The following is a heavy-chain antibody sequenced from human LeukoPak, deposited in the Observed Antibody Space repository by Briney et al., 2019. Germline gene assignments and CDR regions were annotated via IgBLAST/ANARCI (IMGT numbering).Heavy chain of an antibody. CDR2: IYYSGST. V-gene: IGHV4-39*01. CDR3: ARHRLARGRLTAFDI. J-gene: IGHJ3*02. D-gene: IGHD3-10*01. CDR1: GGSISSSSYY. Sequence: WETLSLTCTVSGGSISSSSYYWGWIRQPPGKGLEWFGSIYYSGSTYYNPSLKSRVTISLDTSKNQFSLRLSSVTAADTAVYYCARHRLARGRLTAFDIWGQGTMVTVSS.